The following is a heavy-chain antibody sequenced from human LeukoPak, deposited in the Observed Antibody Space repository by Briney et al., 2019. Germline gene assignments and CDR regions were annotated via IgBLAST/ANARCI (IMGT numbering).Heavy chain of an antibody. CDR1: GFSLTTSGVG. D-gene: IGHD3-10*01. Sequence: SGPTLVKPTQTLTLTCTFSGFSLTTSGVGVGWIRQPPGKALEWLALIYWDDDKRYSPSLKSRLTITKDTSKNQVVLTMTNMDPVDTATYYCAHINPQPTYYYGSGNDAFDIWGQGTMVTVSS. V-gene: IGHV2-5*02. CDR2: IYWDDDK. CDR3: AHINPQPTYYYGSGNDAFDI. J-gene: IGHJ3*02.